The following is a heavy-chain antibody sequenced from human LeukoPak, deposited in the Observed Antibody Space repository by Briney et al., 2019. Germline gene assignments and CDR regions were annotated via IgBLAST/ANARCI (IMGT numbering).Heavy chain of an antibody. J-gene: IGHJ4*02. CDR1: GFTFSSYA. Sequence: GGSLRLSCAASGFTFSSYAMSWVRQAPGEGLEWVSAISGSGGSTYYADSVKGRFTISRDNSKNTLYLQMNSLRAEDTAVYYCARQYSDSWSDDYWGQGTLVTVSS. D-gene: IGHD5-12*01. CDR3: ARQYSDSWSDDY. V-gene: IGHV3-23*01. CDR2: ISGSGGST.